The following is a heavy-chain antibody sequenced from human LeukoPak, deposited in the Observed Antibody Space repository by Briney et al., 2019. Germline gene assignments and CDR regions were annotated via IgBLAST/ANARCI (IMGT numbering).Heavy chain of an antibody. CDR1: GYTFTSYD. CDR2: MNPNSGNT. J-gene: IGHJ3*02. CDR3: ARVFGPPSWYDFWSGYKPTDAFDI. Sequence: GASVKVSCKASGYTFTSYDINWVRQATGQGLEWMGWMNPNSGNTGYAQKFQGRVTMTRTTSISTAYMELSSLRSEDTAVYYCARVFGPPSWYDFWSGYKPTDAFDIWGQGTMVTVSS. D-gene: IGHD3-3*01. V-gene: IGHV1-8*01.